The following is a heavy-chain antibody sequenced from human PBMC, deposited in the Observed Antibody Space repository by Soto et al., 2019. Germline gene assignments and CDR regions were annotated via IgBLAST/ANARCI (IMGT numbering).Heavy chain of an antibody. CDR3: ADSSRDVLRYAYKDTEGIDI. V-gene: IGHV1-69*01. CDR1: GGTFSNFA. Sequence: QVQLVQSGPEVKKPGSSVKVSCEASGGTFSNFAVNWVRQAPGQGLDWVGGIIPLFNVAKYAQKFEGRVTIAADDATSTAYMDLSSLRSDDTAVYYCADSSRDVLRYAYKDTEGIDIWGQWTMVTVSS. CDR2: IIPLFNVA. J-gene: IGHJ3*02. D-gene: IGHD3-16*01.